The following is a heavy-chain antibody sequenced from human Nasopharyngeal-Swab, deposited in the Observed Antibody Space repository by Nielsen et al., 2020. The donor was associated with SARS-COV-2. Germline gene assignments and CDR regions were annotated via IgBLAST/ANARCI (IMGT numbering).Heavy chain of an antibody. D-gene: IGHD1-26*01. Sequence: VRQAPGKGLEWVSYISSSSSTIYYADSVKGRFTISRDNAKNSLYLQMSSLRDEDTAVYYCARERELRGVYYYYYGMDVWGQGTTVTVSS. CDR2: ISSSSSTI. CDR3: ARERELRGVYYYYYGMDV. V-gene: IGHV3-48*02. J-gene: IGHJ6*02.